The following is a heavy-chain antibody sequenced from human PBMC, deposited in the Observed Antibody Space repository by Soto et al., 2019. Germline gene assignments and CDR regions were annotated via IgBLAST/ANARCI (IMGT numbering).Heavy chain of an antibody. CDR3: ARVYGSGSYEGMDV. CDR1: GYSFTSYL. V-gene: IGHV5-10-1*01. CDR2: IDPSDSYT. J-gene: IGHJ6*02. D-gene: IGHD3-10*01. Sequence: GESLKISCKGSGYSFTSYLISWVRQMPGKGLEWMGRIDPSDSYTNYSPSFQGHVTISADKSISTAYLQWSSLKASDTAMYYCARVYGSGSYEGMDVWGQGTTVTVAS.